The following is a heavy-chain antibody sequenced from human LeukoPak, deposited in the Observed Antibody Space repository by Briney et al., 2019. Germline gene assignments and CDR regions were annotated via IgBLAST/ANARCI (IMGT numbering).Heavy chain of an antibody. V-gene: IGHV3-23*01. CDR2: ISGSGGST. J-gene: IGHJ4*02. CDR3: AKSREWLPHLDY. Sequence: GGSLGLFCAASGFTFSRYAMSWLRQAPGKGLEWVSAISGSGGSTYYADSVKGRFTISRDNSKNTLYLQMNSLGAEETAVYYCAKSREWLPHLDYWGQGTLVTVSS. D-gene: IGHD5-12*01. CDR1: GFTFSRYA.